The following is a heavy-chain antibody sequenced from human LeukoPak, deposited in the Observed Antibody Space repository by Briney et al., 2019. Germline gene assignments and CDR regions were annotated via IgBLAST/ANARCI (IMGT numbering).Heavy chain of an antibody. Sequence: SETLSLTCAVYGGSFSGYYWSWIRQPPGKGLEWIGEINHSGSTNYNPTLKSRVTISVDTSKNQFSLKLSSVTAADTAVYYCARRVVVPAAHNGVDYWGQGTLVTVSS. CDR2: INHSGST. V-gene: IGHV4-34*01. J-gene: IGHJ4*02. D-gene: IGHD2-2*01. CDR1: GGSFSGYY. CDR3: ARRVVVPAAHNGVDY.